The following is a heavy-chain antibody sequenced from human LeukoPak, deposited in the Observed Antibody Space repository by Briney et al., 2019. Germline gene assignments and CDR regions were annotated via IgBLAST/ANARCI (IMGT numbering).Heavy chain of an antibody. CDR1: GGSISSYY. V-gene: IGHV4-59*01. CDR3: ARERLVLSFYYGMDV. D-gene: IGHD6-6*01. Sequence: SETPSLTCTVSGGSISSYYWSWIRQPPGKGLERIGYIYYSGSTNYNPSLKSRVTISVDTSKNQFSLKLSSVTAADTAVYYCARERLVLSFYYGMDVWGQGTTVTVSS. J-gene: IGHJ6*02. CDR2: IYYSGST.